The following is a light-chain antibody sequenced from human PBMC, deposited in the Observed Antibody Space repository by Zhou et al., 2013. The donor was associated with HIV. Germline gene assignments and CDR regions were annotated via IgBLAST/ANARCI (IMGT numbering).Light chain of an antibody. Sequence: EIVLTQSPPTLSLSPGDRATLSCRASQGLNGDLAWYQQKPGQTPRLIIYTASTRATDTPARFSGSGSGTEFTLTISKVQSEDFAVYYCQQYNTWPYTFGQGTKLEIK. CDR3: QQYNTWPYT. V-gene: IGKV3-15*01. CDR1: QGLNGD. J-gene: IGKJ2*01. CDR2: TAS.